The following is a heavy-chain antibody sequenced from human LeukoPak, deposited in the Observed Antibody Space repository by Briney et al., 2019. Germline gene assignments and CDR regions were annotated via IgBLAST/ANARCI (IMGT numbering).Heavy chain of an antibody. CDR3: ATHPWSSYGYDY. Sequence: PSETLSLTCTVSGGSISSSSYYWSWIRQPPGKGLEWIGEINHSGSTNYNPSLKSRVTISVDTSKNQFSLKLSSVTAADTAVYYCATHPWSSYGYDYWGQGTLVTVS. J-gene: IGHJ4*02. V-gene: IGHV4-39*07. D-gene: IGHD5-18*01. CDR1: GGSISSSSYY. CDR2: INHSGST.